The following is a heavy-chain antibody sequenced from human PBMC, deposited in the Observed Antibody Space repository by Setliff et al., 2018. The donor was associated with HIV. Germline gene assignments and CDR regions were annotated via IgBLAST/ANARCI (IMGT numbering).Heavy chain of an antibody. D-gene: IGHD3-16*02. CDR3: ARGGYDYVWGSYRYPYYYYYMDV. J-gene: IGHJ6*03. CDR2: IYTSGST. V-gene: IGHV4-4*07. Sequence: SETLSLTCTVSGGSISSYYWSWIRQPAGKGLEWIGRIYTSGSTNYNPSLKSRVTISRDTAKNEFSVKLSSVTAADTAVYYCARGGYDYVWGSYRYPYYYYYMDVWGKGTTVTVSS. CDR1: GGSISSYY.